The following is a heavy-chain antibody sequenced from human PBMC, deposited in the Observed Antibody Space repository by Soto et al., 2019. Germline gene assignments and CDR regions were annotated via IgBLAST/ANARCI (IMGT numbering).Heavy chain of an antibody. CDR3: ARDSVLVPAAMPDNWFDP. D-gene: IGHD2-2*01. CDR1: GFTFSIYG. J-gene: IGHJ5*02. V-gene: IGHV3-30*03. CDR2: ISYDGSNK. Sequence: PGGSLRLSCAASGFTFSIYGMHWVRQAPGKGLEWVAVISYDGSNKYYADSVKGRFTISRDNSKNTLYLQMNSLRAEDTAVYYCARDSVLVPAAMPDNWFDPWGQGTLVTVSS.